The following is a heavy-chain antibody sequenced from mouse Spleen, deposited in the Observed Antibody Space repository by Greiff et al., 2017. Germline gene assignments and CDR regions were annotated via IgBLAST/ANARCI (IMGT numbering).Heavy chain of an antibody. CDR3: ARRRYYAMDY. CDR1: GYTFTDYY. CDR2: ITHNHGVP. J-gene: IGHJ4*01. Sequence: VHLQQSGPELVKPGASVKISCKASGYTFTDYYMNWVQPSHGKSLAWIVDITHNHGVPIYNPKFKGQSTLTVDKSSSTAYMELRILTSEDSAVYYCARRRYYAMDYWGQGTSVTVSS. V-gene: IGHV1-26*01.